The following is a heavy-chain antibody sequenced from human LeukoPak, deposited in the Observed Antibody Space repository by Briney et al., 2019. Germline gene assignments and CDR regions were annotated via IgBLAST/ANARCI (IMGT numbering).Heavy chain of an antibody. J-gene: IGHJ5*02. Sequence: SETLSLTCTVSGGSISSGGYYWSWIRQHPGKGLEWIGYIYYSGSTYYNPSLMSRVTISVDTSKNQFSLKLSSVTAADTAVYYCARTQRLSDFDPWGQGTLVTVSS. CDR1: GGSISSGGYY. D-gene: IGHD5-12*01. CDR3: ARTQRLSDFDP. V-gene: IGHV4-31*03. CDR2: IYYSGST.